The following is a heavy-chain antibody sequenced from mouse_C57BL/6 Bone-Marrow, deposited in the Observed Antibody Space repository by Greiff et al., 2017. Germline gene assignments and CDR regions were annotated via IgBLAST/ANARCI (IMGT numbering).Heavy chain of an antibody. CDR3: GIYCGNYGNAMDY. V-gene: IGHV1-31*01. J-gene: IGHJ4*01. CDR1: GYSFTGYY. Sequence: VQLQQSGPELVKPGASVKISCKASGYSFTGYYMHWVKQSHGNILDWIGYIYPYNGVSSYNQKFKGKATLTVDKSSSTAYMELRSLTSEDSAVYYCGIYCGNYGNAMDYWGQGTSVTVSS. CDR2: IYPYNGVS. D-gene: IGHD2-1*01.